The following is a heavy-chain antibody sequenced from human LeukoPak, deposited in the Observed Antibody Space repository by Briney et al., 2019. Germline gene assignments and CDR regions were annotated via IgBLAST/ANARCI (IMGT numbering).Heavy chain of an antibody. J-gene: IGHJ4*02. CDR3: AGGSWSAYYFDY. D-gene: IGHD6-13*01. V-gene: IGHV4-59*01. Sequence: SETLSLTCTVSGGSISSYYWSCIRQPPGKGLEWIGYIYYSGSTNYNPSLKSRVTISIDTSKNQLSLKLSSVTAADTAVYYCAGGSWSAYYFDYWGQGTLVTVSS. CDR2: IYYSGST. CDR1: GGSISSYY.